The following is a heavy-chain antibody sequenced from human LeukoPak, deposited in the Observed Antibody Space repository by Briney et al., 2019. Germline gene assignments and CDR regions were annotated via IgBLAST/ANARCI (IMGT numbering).Heavy chain of an antibody. CDR1: GYTFTSYY. CDR3: ARPALVSMAHGDPREMYYFDY. V-gene: IGHV1-46*01. CDR2: INPSGGST. Sequence: GASVKVSCKASGYTFTSYYMHWVRQAPGQGLEWMGIINPSGGSTSYAQKFQGRVTMTRDTSTSTVYMELSSLRSDDTAVYYCARPALVSMAHGDPREMYYFDYWGQGTLVTVSS. D-gene: IGHD2/OR15-2a*01. J-gene: IGHJ4*02.